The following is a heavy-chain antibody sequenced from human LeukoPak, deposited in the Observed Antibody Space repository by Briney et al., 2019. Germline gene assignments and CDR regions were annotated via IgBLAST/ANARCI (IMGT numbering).Heavy chain of an antibody. V-gene: IGHV4-34*01. CDR2: INHSGST. Sequence: SETLSLTCAVYGGSFSGYYWSWIRQPPGKGLEWIGEINHSGSTNYNPSLKSRVTISVDTSKNQFSLKLSSVTAADTAVYYCARLPRWSYYFDYWGQGTLVTVSS. CDR3: ARLPRWSYYFDY. CDR1: GGSFSGYY. D-gene: IGHD4-23*01. J-gene: IGHJ4*02.